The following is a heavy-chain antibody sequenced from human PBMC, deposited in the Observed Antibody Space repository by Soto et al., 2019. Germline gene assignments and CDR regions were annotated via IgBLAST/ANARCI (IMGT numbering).Heavy chain of an antibody. V-gene: IGHV3-30*03. D-gene: IGHD1-1*01. J-gene: IGHJ4*02. CDR1: GFPFREFG. Sequence: QMQLVESGGGVVQPGRSLRLSCVASGFPFREFGMHWVRQAPGKGLEWVALISYDGSDYADSVKGPFTISRDGSRDTLLLHMDNLRPDDTGVYYCARRWNYYLDFWGQGTLVAVSS. CDR3: ARRWNYYLDF. CDR2: ISYDGSD.